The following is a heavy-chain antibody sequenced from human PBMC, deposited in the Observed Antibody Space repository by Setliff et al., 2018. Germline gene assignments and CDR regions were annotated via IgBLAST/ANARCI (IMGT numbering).Heavy chain of an antibody. CDR1: GGTFSSYA. CDR3: ARVYNPLYHNWFDP. J-gene: IGHJ5*02. Sequence: SVKVSCKASGGTFSSYAISWVRQAPGQGLEGMGGIIPIFGTANYAQKFQGRVTITADESTSTAYMELSSLRSEDTAVYYCARVYNPLYHNWFDPWGQGTLVTVSS. V-gene: IGHV1-69*13. D-gene: IGHD1-1*01. CDR2: IIPIFGTA.